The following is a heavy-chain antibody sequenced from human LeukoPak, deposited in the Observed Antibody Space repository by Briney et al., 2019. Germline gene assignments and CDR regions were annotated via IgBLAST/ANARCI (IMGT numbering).Heavy chain of an antibody. J-gene: IGHJ6*03. CDR3: ATTHDNSDYYMDV. CDR2: LYYTGST. V-gene: IGHV4-59*03. Sequence: SETLSLTCNVSGESIRTYYWSWIRQPPGKGLEWIGYLYYTGSTNYNPSLKRRVTISVDTSKNQFSLKLSSVTAADTAVYYCATTHDNSDYYMDVWGKGTTVTVSS. D-gene: IGHD3-22*01. CDR1: GESIRTYY.